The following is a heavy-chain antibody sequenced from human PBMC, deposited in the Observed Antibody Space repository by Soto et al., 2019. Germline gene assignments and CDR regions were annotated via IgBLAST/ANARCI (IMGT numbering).Heavy chain of an antibody. CDR2: IWYDGSNK. V-gene: IGHV3-33*01. D-gene: IGHD2-15*01. CDR3: ARVYCSGGSCYSGFIDY. J-gene: IGHJ4*02. Sequence: HPGGSLRLSCAASGFTFSSYGMHWVCQAPGKGLEWVAVIWYDGSNKYYADSVKGRFTISRDNSKSTLYLQMNSLRAEDTAVYYCARVYCSGGSCYSGFIDYWGQGTLVTVSS. CDR1: GFTFSSYG.